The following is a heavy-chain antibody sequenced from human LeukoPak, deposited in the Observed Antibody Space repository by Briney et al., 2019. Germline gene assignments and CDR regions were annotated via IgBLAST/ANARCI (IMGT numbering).Heavy chain of an antibody. CDR1: GFTFSGCE. D-gene: IGHD3-10*01. V-gene: IGHV3-48*03. CDR3: VKVGYGSLQGYYYGMDV. Sequence: PGGSLRLSCAISGFTFSGCELTWVRQAPGKGLEWISYISRSGNTIYYADSVKGRFTISRDNSKNTLYLQMNSLRAEDTAVCCCVKVGYGSLQGYYYGMDVWGQGTTVTVSS. CDR2: ISRSGNTI. J-gene: IGHJ6*02.